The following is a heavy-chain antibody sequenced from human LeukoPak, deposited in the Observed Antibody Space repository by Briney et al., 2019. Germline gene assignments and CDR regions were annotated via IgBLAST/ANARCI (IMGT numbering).Heavy chain of an antibody. CDR2: ISSSSSYI. CDR3: ARAGGWYLYYFDY. Sequence: PGGSLRLSCAASGFTFSSYSMNWVRQAPGKGLEWVSSISSSSSYIYYADSVEGRFTISRDNAKNSLYLQMGSLRAEDTAVYYCARAGGWYLYYFDYWGQGTLVTVSS. J-gene: IGHJ4*02. D-gene: IGHD6-19*01. CDR1: GFTFSSYS. V-gene: IGHV3-21*01.